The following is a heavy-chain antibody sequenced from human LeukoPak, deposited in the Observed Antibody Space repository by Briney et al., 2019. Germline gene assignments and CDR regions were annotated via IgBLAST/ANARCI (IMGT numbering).Heavy chain of an antibody. CDR1: GGSISSGGYY. CDR2: IYYSGST. D-gene: IGHD2-2*01. CDR3: ARDLRYCSSTSCPRDAFDI. Sequence: SETLFLTCTVSGGSISSGGYYWSWLRQHPGKGLEWIGYIYYSGSTNYNPSLKSRVTISVDTSKNQFSLKLSSVTAADTAVYYCARDLRYCSSTSCPRDAFDIWGQGTMVTVSS. V-gene: IGHV4-61*08. J-gene: IGHJ3*02.